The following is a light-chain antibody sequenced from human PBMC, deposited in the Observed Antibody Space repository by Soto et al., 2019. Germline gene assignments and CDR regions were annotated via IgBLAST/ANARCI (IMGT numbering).Light chain of an antibody. V-gene: IGKV3-20*01. Sequence: TAVTQSPGTLSFSKGERATLSCRASHSVRSSYLAWYQQKPGQAPRLLMYGASSRATGIPDRFSGSGSGTEFTLTISILQSEDFAVYYCQQYDNWPLTFGGGTKVDIK. CDR2: GAS. CDR1: HSVRSSY. J-gene: IGKJ4*01. CDR3: QQYDNWPLT.